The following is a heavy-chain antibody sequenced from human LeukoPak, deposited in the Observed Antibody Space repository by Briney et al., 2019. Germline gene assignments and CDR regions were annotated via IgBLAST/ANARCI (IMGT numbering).Heavy chain of an antibody. CDR1: GFTFSTYG. D-gene: IGHD3-10*01. Sequence: GGSLRLSCGASGFTFSTYGMHWVRQAPGKGLEWVAVIWHDGSNKYYADSVKGRFTISRDNSKSTLYLQMNSLRADDTGVYYCARAVGPYDYWGQGTLVTVSS. V-gene: IGHV3-33*01. CDR2: IWHDGSNK. CDR3: ARAVGPYDY. J-gene: IGHJ4*02.